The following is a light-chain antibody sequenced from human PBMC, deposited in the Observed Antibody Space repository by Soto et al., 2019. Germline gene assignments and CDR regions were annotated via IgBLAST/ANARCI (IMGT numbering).Light chain of an antibody. J-gene: IGKJ3*01. V-gene: IGKV1-39*01. CDR3: QQSYYPPPS. CDR2: GAF. Sequence: DIQMTQSPSSLSASVGDRVTITCRASQNINKYLSWYQQQKGKALRLLIYGAFTLQSGVPSRFSGSGSGADFTLTISSLQPEDFASYYCQQSYYPPPSFGPGTKVDIK. CDR1: QNINKY.